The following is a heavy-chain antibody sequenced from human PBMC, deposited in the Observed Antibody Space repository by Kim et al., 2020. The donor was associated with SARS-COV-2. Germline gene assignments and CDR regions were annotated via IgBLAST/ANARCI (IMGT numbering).Heavy chain of an antibody. CDR1: GYTFTTYW. J-gene: IGHJ1*01. Sequence: GESLKISCKGSGYTFTTYWISWVRQMPGKGLEWRGRIDPSDSSTNYSPSFQGHVTISTDKSIPTAYLQWSSLKASDTAIYYCARYNTAGGPEVVGFQRWGQGTLVSVSS. D-gene: IGHD3-3*01. CDR3: ARYNTAGGPEVVGFQR. V-gene: IGHV5-10-1*01. CDR2: IDPSDSST.